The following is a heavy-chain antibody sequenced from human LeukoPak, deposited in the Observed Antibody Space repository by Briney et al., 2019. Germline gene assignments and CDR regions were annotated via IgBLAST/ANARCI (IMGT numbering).Heavy chain of an antibody. CDR3: TRDPVAEYDTYSDL. CDR2: ISYDGTNK. V-gene: IGHV3-30*04. CDR1: GFTFSTYA. Sequence: GRSLRLSCAASGFTFSTYATHWVRQAPGKGLEWAALISYDGTNKQYADSVKGRFTISRDNSKNTLYLQMNSLRVEDTAIYYCTRDPVAEYDTYSDLWGQGTLVTVSS. D-gene: IGHD3-9*01. J-gene: IGHJ4*02.